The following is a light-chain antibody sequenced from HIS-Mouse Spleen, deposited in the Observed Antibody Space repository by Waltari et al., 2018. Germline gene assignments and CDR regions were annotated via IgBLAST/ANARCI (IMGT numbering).Light chain of an antibody. CDR2: DVS. V-gene: IGLV2-14*03. Sequence: QSALTQPASVSGSPGQSITISCTGTSSDVGGYNYVSWYQQHPGKAPKLMIYDVSNRPSGVSNRFSGSKSGNTASLTISGLQAEGEADYYCSSYTSSSTEVFGGGTKLTVL. CDR3: SSYTSSSTEV. J-gene: IGLJ2*01. CDR1: SSDVGGYNY.